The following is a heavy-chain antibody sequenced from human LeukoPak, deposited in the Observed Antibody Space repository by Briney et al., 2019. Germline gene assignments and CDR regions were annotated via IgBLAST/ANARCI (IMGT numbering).Heavy chain of an antibody. D-gene: IGHD3-22*01. CDR2: FDPEDGER. J-gene: IGHJ4*02. V-gene: IGHV1-24*01. Sequence: ASVKVSCKVSGYTLTELSMHWVRQAPGKGLEWMGGFDPEDGERIYAQMFQGRVTMTEDTSTETACMELSSLRSEDTAVYYCATTYSSAYYYILGGFDYWGQGTLVTVSS. CDR3: ATTYSSAYYYILGGFDY. CDR1: GYTLTELS.